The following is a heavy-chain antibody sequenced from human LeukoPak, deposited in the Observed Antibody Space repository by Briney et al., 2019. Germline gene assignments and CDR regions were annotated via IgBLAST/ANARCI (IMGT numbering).Heavy chain of an antibody. CDR3: ARVAVAGNLNNWFDP. V-gene: IGHV3-33*01. CDR1: GFTFSSYG. CDR2: IWIDGSNK. D-gene: IGHD6-19*01. Sequence: GRSPRLSCAASGFTFSSYGMHWVRQAPGKGLEWVALIWIDGSNKYYADSVKGRFTISRDNSKNTLYLQMKSLRAEDTAVYYCARVAVAGNLNNWFDPWGQGTLVTVSS. J-gene: IGHJ5*02.